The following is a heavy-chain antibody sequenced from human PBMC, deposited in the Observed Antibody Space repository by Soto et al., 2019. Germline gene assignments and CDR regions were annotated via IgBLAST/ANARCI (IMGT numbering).Heavy chain of an antibody. Sequence: GGSLRLSCAASGFTFSSYAMSWVRQAPGKGLEWVSAISGSGGSTYYADSVKGRFTISRDNSKNTLYLQMNSLRAEDTAVYYCAKDTLGYCSGGSCYSAVYGMDVWGQGTTVTVSS. V-gene: IGHV3-23*01. CDR3: AKDTLGYCSGGSCYSAVYGMDV. J-gene: IGHJ6*02. CDR2: ISGSGGST. CDR1: GFTFSSYA. D-gene: IGHD2-15*01.